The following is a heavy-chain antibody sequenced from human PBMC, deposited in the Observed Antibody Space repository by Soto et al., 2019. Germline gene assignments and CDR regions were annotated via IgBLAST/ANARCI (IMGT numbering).Heavy chain of an antibody. J-gene: IGHJ6*02. CDR3: ARNYYGSGSYYNVPYYYGMDG. Sequence: SETLSLSCTVSGGSISSSSYYWGWIRQPPGKGLEWIGSIYYSGSTYYNPSLKSRVTISVDTSKNQFSLKLSSVTAADTAVYYCARNYYGSGSYYNVPYYYGMDGWGQGTTVTVSS. V-gene: IGHV4-39*01. D-gene: IGHD3-10*01. CDR1: GGSISSSSYY. CDR2: IYYSGST.